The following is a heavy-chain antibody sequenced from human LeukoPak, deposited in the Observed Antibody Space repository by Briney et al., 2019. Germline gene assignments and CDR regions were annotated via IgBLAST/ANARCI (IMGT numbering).Heavy chain of an antibody. V-gene: IGHV3-9*01. D-gene: IGHD4-17*01. CDR3: ARDLRGNNDY. CDR1: GFTFDDYG. Sequence: PGRSLRLSCAASGFTFDDYGMHWVRQAPGKGLEWVSGISWNSGSIGYADSVKGRFTISRDNAKNSLYLQMNSLRAEDTAVYYCARDLRGNNDYWGQGTLVTVSS. CDR2: ISWNSGSI. J-gene: IGHJ4*02.